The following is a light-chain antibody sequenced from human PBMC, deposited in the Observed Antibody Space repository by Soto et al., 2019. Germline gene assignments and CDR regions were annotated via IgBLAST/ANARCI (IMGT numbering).Light chain of an antibody. J-gene: IGKJ1*01. CDR2: KES. Sequence: DIQMTQSPSTMSASVGDRVTITCRASQSISSWLAWYQQKPGKAPKLLIYKESSLKSGVPSRFSGSGSGTEFTLTISCLQSDDFATYYCQQYDSFPRTFGQGTKVEI. V-gene: IGKV1-5*03. CDR1: QSISSW. CDR3: QQYDSFPRT.